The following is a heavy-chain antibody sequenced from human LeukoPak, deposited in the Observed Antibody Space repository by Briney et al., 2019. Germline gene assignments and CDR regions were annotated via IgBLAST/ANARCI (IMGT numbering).Heavy chain of an antibody. Sequence: SETLSLTCTVSGGSISSYYWSWIRQPPGKGLEWIGYIYYSGSTNYNPSLKSRVTISVDTSKYQFSLKLSSVTAADTAVYYCARAPEYGLYYFDYWGQGTLVTVSS. CDR1: GGSISSYY. V-gene: IGHV4-59*12. CDR3: ARAPEYGLYYFDY. D-gene: IGHD1-14*01. CDR2: IYYSGST. J-gene: IGHJ4*02.